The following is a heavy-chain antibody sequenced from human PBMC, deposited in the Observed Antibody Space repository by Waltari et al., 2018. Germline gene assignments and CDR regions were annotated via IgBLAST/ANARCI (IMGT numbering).Heavy chain of an antibody. CDR2: IYYSGST. CDR3: ASLGLYYGSGSPWGYFQH. J-gene: IGHJ1*01. V-gene: IGHV4-39*07. CDR1: GGSISSSSYY. D-gene: IGHD3-10*01. Sequence: QLQLQESGPGLVKPSETLSLTCTVSGGSISSSSYYWGWIRQPPGKGLEWIGSIYYSGSTYYNPSLKSRVTISVDTSKNQFSLKLSSVTAADTAVYYCASLGLYYGSGSPWGYFQHWGQGTLVTVSS.